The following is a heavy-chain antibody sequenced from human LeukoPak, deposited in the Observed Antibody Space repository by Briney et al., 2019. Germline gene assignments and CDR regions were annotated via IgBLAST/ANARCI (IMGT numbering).Heavy chain of an antibody. Sequence: ASVKVSCKASGYTFTSYYMHWVRQAPGQGLEWMGIINPSGGSTSYAQKFQGRVTMTRDTSTSTVYMELSSLRSDDTAVYYCARDVYSSGWYYYYGMDVWGQGTTVTVSS. D-gene: IGHD6-19*01. CDR2: INPSGGST. V-gene: IGHV1-46*01. CDR1: GYTFTSYY. J-gene: IGHJ6*02. CDR3: ARDVYSSGWYYYYGMDV.